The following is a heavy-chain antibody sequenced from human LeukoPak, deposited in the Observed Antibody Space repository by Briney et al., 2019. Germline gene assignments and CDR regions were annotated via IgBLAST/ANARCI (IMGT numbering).Heavy chain of an antibody. CDR3: AKSIGGVVVVAADY. V-gene: IGHV3-23*01. CDR1: GFTFSTYA. Sequence: GGSLRLSCAASGFTFSTYAMTWVRQAPGKGLEWVSVISGSGGSTYYADSVKGRFTLSRDNSKNTVFLQMNSLRAEDTAVYYCAKSIGGVVVVAADYWGQGTLVTVSS. CDR2: ISGSGGST. D-gene: IGHD2-15*01. J-gene: IGHJ4*02.